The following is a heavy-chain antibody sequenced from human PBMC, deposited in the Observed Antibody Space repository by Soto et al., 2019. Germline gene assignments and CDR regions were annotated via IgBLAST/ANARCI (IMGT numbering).Heavy chain of an antibody. CDR3: AREMHYGDYGY. Sequence: ASLKVAFQASGYTLSRYGFSWGGQAPGQGLEWMGWISAYNGNTNYAQKLQGRVTMTTDTSTSTAYMELRSLRSDDTAVYYCAREMHYGDYGYWGQGTLVTVS. V-gene: IGHV1-18*01. J-gene: IGHJ4*02. CDR1: GYTLSRYG. D-gene: IGHD4-17*01. CDR2: ISAYNGNT.